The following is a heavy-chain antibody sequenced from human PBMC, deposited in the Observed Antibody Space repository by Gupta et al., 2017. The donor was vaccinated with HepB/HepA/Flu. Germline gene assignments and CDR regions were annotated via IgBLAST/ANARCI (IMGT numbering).Heavy chain of an antibody. CDR1: GFTVSSNY. D-gene: IGHD6-13*01. Sequence: EVQLVESGGGLIQPGGSLRLSCAASGFTVSSNYMSWVRQAPGKGLAWVSVIYSGGSTYYADSVKGRFTISRDNSKNTLYLQMNSLRAEDTAVYYCASSPGRHSYSSSWDDDYYYYYMDVWGKGTTVTVSS. CDR2: IYSGGST. CDR3: ASSPGRHSYSSSWDDDYYYYYMDV. J-gene: IGHJ6*03. V-gene: IGHV3-53*01.